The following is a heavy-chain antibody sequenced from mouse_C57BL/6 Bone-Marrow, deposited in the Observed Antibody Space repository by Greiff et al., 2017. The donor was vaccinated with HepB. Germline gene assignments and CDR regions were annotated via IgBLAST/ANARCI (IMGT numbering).Heavy chain of an antibody. CDR2: IDPSDSYT. CDR1: GYTFTSYW. CDR3: ATLDY. V-gene: IGHV1-69*01. Sequence: QVQLQQPGAELVMPGASVKLSCKASGYTFTSYWMHWVKQRPGQGLEWIGEIDPSDSYTNYNQKFKGKSTLTVDISSSTAYMQLSSLTSEDSAVYYCATLDYWGQGTTLTVSS. J-gene: IGHJ2*01.